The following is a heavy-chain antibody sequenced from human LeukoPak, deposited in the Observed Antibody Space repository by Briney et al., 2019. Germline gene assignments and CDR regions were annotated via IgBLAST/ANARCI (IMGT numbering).Heavy chain of an antibody. V-gene: IGHV3-30*02. J-gene: IGHJ4*02. CDR3: AKSLSRYSSSWYGLREYFDY. D-gene: IGHD6-13*01. CDR1: GFTFSSYS. Sequence: TGGSLRLSCAASGFTFSSYSMNWVRQAPGKGLEWVAFIRYDGSIKYYADSVKGRFTISRDNSKNTLYLQMNSLRAEDTAVYYCAKSLSRYSSSWYGLREYFDYWGQGTLVTVSS. CDR2: IRYDGSIK.